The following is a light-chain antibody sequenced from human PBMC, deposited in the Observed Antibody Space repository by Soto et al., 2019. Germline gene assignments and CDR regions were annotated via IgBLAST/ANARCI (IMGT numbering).Light chain of an antibody. Sequence: EIVLTQSPDTLSVSPGERATLSCRASQSVSSNLAWYQQKPGQAPRLLIYDASNRATGIPARFSGSGSGTDFTLTISSLEPEDFAVYYCQQRWTFGQGTKVDI. V-gene: IGKV3-11*01. J-gene: IGKJ1*01. CDR3: QQRWT. CDR1: QSVSSN. CDR2: DAS.